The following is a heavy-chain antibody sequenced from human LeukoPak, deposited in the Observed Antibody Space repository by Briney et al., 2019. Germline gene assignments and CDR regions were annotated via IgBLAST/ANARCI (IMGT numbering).Heavy chain of an antibody. Sequence: GGSLRLSCVASGFTFNRCGMHWVRHAPGKGLELVARILYDGSREYYADSVEGRFTIARDNSKNTLYLEMNSLREEDTAVYYCVKSSGTEDYGMDAWGQGTTVTVSS. CDR3: VKSSGTEDYGMDA. D-gene: IGHD3-10*01. CDR2: ILYDGSRE. V-gene: IGHV3-30*02. CDR1: GFTFNRCG. J-gene: IGHJ6*02.